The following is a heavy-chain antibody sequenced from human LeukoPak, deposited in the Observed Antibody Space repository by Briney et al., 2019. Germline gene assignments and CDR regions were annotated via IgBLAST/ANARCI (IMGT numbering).Heavy chain of an antibody. CDR1: GYSFTSYW. D-gene: IGHD2-15*01. Sequence: GESLRISCKGSGYSFTSYWISWVRQMPGKGLEWMGRIDPSDSYTNYSPSFQGHVTISADKSISTAYLQWSSLKASGTAMYYCARHNRVVVAATPHYYYYYGMDVWGQGTTVTVSS. J-gene: IGHJ6*02. CDR3: ARHNRVVVAATPHYYYYYGMDV. V-gene: IGHV5-10-1*01. CDR2: IDPSDSYT.